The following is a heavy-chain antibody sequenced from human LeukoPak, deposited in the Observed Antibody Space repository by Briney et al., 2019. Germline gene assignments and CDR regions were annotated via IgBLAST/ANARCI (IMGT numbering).Heavy chain of an antibody. J-gene: IGHJ5*02. Sequence: SETLSLTCAVYGGSFSGYYWSWIRQPPGKGLEWIGYIYYSGSTNYNPSLKSRVTISVDTSKNQFSLKLSSVTAADTAVYYCARRHHYYDSSGYRSPWFDPWGQGTLVTVSS. V-gene: IGHV4-59*08. CDR1: GGSFSGYY. D-gene: IGHD3-22*01. CDR2: IYYSGST. CDR3: ARRHHYYDSSGYRSPWFDP.